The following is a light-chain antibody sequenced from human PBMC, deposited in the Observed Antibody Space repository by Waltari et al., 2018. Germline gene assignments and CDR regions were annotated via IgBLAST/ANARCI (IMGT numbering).Light chain of an antibody. CDR3: AAWDDTLSELHFV. Sequence: SVLAQPPSASGTPGQRVTISCSGSNSNIGSHTVNWYQQLPGTAPKLLIYADHQRPSGVPDSFSGAKAGTSASLAISGLQSVDEADYYCAAWDDTLSELHFVFGTGTKVTVL. J-gene: IGLJ1*01. CDR1: NSNIGSHT. V-gene: IGLV1-44*01. CDR2: ADH.